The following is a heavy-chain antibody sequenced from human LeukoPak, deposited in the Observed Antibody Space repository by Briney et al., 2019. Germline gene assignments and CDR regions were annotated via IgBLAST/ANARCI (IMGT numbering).Heavy chain of an antibody. Sequence: SVKVSCKASGGAFSSYAISWVRQAPGQGLEWMGGIIPIFGTANYAQKFQGRVTITTDESTSTAYMELSSLRSEDTAVYYCARSVAAAGRGVDWFDPWGQGTLVTVSS. CDR2: IIPIFGTA. D-gene: IGHD6-13*01. V-gene: IGHV1-69*05. J-gene: IGHJ5*02. CDR3: ARSVAAAGRGVDWFDP. CDR1: GGAFSSYA.